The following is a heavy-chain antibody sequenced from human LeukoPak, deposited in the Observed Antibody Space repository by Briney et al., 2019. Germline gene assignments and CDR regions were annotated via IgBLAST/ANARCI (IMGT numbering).Heavy chain of an antibody. D-gene: IGHD6-6*01. Sequence: SETLSLTCTVSGGSISSGGYYWSWIRQPPGKGLEWIGYIYHSGSTYYNPSLKSRVTISVDRSKNQFSLKLSSVTAADTAVYYCARGGGVEYSSSVDYWGQGTLVTVSS. J-gene: IGHJ4*02. CDR3: ARGGGVEYSSSVDY. CDR2: IYHSGST. CDR1: GGSISSGGYY. V-gene: IGHV4-30-2*01.